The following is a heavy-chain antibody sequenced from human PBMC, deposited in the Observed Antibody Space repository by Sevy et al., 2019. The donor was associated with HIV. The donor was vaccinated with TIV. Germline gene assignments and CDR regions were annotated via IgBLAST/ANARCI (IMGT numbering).Heavy chain of an antibody. CDR2: IRSRAYGGTT. CDR3: TRVERATDWGMDV. V-gene: IGHV3-49*04. Sequence: GGSLRLSCIASGFTFGGYTLSWVRQAPGKGLEWVSFIRSRAYGGTTKYAASVKGRFTISRDDSESIAYLQMNSLKTEDTAVYYCTRVERATDWGMDVWGQGTTVTVSS. CDR1: GFTFGGYT. D-gene: IGHD1-26*01. J-gene: IGHJ6*02.